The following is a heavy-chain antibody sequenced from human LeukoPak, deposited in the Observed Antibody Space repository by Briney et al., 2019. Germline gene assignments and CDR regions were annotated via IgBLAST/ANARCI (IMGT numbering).Heavy chain of an antibody. J-gene: IGHJ4*02. CDR1: GGSISSSSYY. Sequence: PSETLSLTCTVSGGSISSSSYYWGWIRQPPGKGLDWIGSIYYSGSTYYNPSLQSRVTISVDTSKNQFSLKLNSVTAADTAVYYCARDRHKYNYDGSGYPPYWGQGTLVTVSS. CDR3: ARDRHKYNYDGSGYPPY. D-gene: IGHD3-22*01. V-gene: IGHV4-39*02. CDR2: IYYSGST.